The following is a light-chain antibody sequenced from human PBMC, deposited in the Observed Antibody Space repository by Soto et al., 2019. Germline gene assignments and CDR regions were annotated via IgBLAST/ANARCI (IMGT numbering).Light chain of an antibody. J-gene: IGLJ2*01. Sequence: QAVVTQEPSLTVSPGGTGTLTCGSSTAAVTSGHYPYWFQQKPGQAPSTLIYDTTKKHSWTPARFSGSLLGGKAALTLTGAQPEDEAEYYCLLSYTRARHVVFGGGTKVTVL. CDR3: LLSYTRARHVV. CDR2: DTT. V-gene: IGLV7-46*01. CDR1: TAAVTSGHY.